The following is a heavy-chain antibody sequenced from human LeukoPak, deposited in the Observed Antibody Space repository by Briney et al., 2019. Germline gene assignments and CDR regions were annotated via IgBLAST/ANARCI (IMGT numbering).Heavy chain of an antibody. D-gene: IGHD3-16*01. J-gene: IGHJ6*02. CDR2: IHYTGKP. V-gene: IGHV4-59*11. Sequence: SETLSLTCSVSGGSISGHYWTWIRQPPGKGLEWIGQIHYTGKPDYNPSLKTRITISVDTSKNQVSLQVSSVTAADSAIYYCARFGVDYDMDVWGHGTTVTVFS. CDR1: GGSISGHY. CDR3: ARFGVDYDMDV.